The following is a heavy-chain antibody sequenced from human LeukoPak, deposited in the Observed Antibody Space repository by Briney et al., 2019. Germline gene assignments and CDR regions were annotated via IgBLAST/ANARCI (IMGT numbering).Heavy chain of an antibody. D-gene: IGHD6-13*01. V-gene: IGHV3-23*01. CDR3: AKSFSSWYRSHVDS. CDR1: GFTFSRYN. Sequence: GGSLRLSCATSGFTFSRYNMTWVRQAPGKGLEWVSAISGSGGSTYHADSVKGRFTISRDNSKNTLYLQMNSLRAEDTAVYYCAKSFSSWYRSHVDSWGQGTLVTVSS. J-gene: IGHJ4*02. CDR2: ISGSGGST.